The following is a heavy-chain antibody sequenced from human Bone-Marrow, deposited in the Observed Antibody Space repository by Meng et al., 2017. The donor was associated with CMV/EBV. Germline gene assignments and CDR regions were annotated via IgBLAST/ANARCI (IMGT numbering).Heavy chain of an antibody. D-gene: IGHD3-3*01. V-gene: IGHV4-59*01. CDR1: GGPISSYY. J-gene: IGHJ5*02. CDR3: AREGYEQYTSYYDAASWFDP. Sequence: SETLSLTCTVSGGPISSYYWSWIRQPPGKGLEWIGYIYYSGSTNYNPSLKSRVTISVDTSKNQFSLKLSSVTAADTAVYYCAREGYEQYTSYYDAASWFDPWGQGTLVTVSS. CDR2: IYYSGST.